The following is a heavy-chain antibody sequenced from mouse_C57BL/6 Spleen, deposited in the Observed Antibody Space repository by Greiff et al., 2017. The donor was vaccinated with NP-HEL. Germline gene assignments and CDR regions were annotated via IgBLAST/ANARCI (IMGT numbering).Heavy chain of an antibody. Sequence: VQLQQSGPELVKPGASVKISCKASGYSFTGYYMNWVKQSPEKSLEWIGEINPSTGGTTYNQKFKAKATLTVDKSSSTAYMQLKSLTSEDSAVYYCASRDYDPWFAYWGQGTLVTVSA. D-gene: IGHD2-4*01. J-gene: IGHJ3*01. V-gene: IGHV1-42*01. CDR1: GYSFTGYY. CDR3: ASRDYDPWFAY. CDR2: INPSTGGT.